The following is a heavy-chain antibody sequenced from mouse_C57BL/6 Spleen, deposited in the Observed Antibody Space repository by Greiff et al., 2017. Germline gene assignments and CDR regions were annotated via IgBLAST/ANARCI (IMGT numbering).Heavy chain of an antibody. J-gene: IGHJ4*01. Sequence: VQLQQPGAELVRPGTSVKLSCKASGYTFTSYWMHWVKQRPGQGLEWIGVIDPSDSYTNYNQKFKGKATLTVDTSSSTAYMQLSSLTSEDSAVYYCAREYYSNYGYYAMDYWGQGTSVTVSS. CDR1: GYTFTSYW. CDR2: IDPSDSYT. CDR3: AREYYSNYGYYAMDY. D-gene: IGHD2-5*01. V-gene: IGHV1-59*01.